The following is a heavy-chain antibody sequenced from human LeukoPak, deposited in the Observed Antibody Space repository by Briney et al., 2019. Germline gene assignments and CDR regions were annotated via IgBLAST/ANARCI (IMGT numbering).Heavy chain of an antibody. D-gene: IGHD3-9*01. CDR1: SGSISGSSYY. V-gene: IGHV4-39*07. Sequence: SETLSLTCTVSSGSISGSSYYWAWIRQPPGKGLEWIGSGFYSGSAYYNPSLKSRVTISVDTSKNRFSLKLSSVTAADTAVYYCARVGPTIKSRGVDYWGQGTLVTVSS. J-gene: IGHJ4*02. CDR3: ARVGPTIKSRGVDY. CDR2: GFYSGSA.